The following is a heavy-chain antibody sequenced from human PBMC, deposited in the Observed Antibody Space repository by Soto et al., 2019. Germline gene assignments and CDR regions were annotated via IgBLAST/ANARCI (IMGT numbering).Heavy chain of an antibody. CDR1: GGSISSYY. V-gene: IGHV4-59*01. Sequence: NPSETLSLTCTVSGGSISSYYWSWIRQPPGKGLEWIGYIYYSGSTNYNPSLKSRVTISVDTSKNQFSLKLSSVTAADTAVYYCARKSSNYAYYYYYGMGVWGQGTTVTVSS. CDR2: IYYSGST. CDR3: ARKSSNYAYYYYYGMGV. D-gene: IGHD1-7*01. J-gene: IGHJ6*02.